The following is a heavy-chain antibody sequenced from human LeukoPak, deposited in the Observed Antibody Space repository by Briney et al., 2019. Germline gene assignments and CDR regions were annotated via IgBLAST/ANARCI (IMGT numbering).Heavy chain of an antibody. CDR1: GFTFSTYV. CDR2: ISSNGDNT. V-gene: IGHV3-64D*06. Sequence: GGSLRLSCSVSGFTFSTYVMHWVRQAPGKGLEYVSAISSNGDNTYYADSVKGRFTISRDNSKNTPYLQVSSLRADDTAVYYCVRGTGYWGQGTLVTVSS. CDR3: VRGTGY. J-gene: IGHJ4*02.